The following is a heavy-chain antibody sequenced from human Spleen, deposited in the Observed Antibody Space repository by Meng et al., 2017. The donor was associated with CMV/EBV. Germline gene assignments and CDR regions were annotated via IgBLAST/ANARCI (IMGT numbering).Heavy chain of an antibody. CDR2: IIPKTAAT. Sequence: ASVKVSCKASGGTFSSDGLNWVRQAPGQGLEWMGRIIPKTAATHYAQKFQGRVTMTTDTSISTAYMDLSRLRSDDTAVYFCARLLHVPYYDSSGYYDYWGQGTLVTVSS. J-gene: IGHJ4*02. CDR3: ARLLHVPYYDSSGYYDY. D-gene: IGHD3-22*01. CDR1: GGTFSSDG. V-gene: IGHV1-2*02.